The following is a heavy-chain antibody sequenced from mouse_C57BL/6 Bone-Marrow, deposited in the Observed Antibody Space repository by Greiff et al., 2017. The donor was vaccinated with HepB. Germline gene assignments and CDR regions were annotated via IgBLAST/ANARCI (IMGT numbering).Heavy chain of an antibody. D-gene: IGHD1-1*01. CDR1: GYTFTSYG. V-gene: IGHV1-81*01. Sequence: QVQLQQSGAELARPGASVKLSCKASGYTFTSYGISWVKQRTGQGLEWIGEIYPRSGNTYYNEKFKGKATLTADKSSSTAYMELRSLTSEDSAVYFCARWGKIYYYERSWFAYWGQGTLVTVSA. CDR2: IYPRSGNT. J-gene: IGHJ3*01. CDR3: ARWGKIYYYERSWFAY.